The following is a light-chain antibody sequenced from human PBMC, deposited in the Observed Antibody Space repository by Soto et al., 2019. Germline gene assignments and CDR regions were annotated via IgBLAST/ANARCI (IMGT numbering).Light chain of an antibody. CDR3: QQRSNWPIT. CDR1: QNINKY. V-gene: IGKV3-11*01. Sequence: EIVLTQSPGTLSLSPGERATLSCRTSQNINKYLAWYQQKPGQAPRLFIYDASNRATGIPARFSGSGSGTDFTLTISSLEPEDFAVYYCQQRSNWPITFGQGTRLEIK. J-gene: IGKJ5*01. CDR2: DAS.